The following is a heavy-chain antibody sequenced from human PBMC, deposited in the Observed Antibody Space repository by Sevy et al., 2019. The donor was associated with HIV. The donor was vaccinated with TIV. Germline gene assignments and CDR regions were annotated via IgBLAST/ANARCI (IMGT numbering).Heavy chain of an antibody. D-gene: IGHD2-2*02. CDR1: GFTFSSYA. CDR2: ISSNGGST. V-gene: IGHV3-64*01. CDR3: ARAAGMDCSSTGCYMAIYYYYMDV. J-gene: IGHJ6*03. Sequence: GGSLRLSCAASGFTFSSYAMHWVRQAPGKGLEYVSAISSNGGSTYYANSVKGRFTISRDNSKNTLYLQMGSLRAEDMAVYYCARAAGMDCSSTGCYMAIYYYYMDVWGKGTTVTVSS.